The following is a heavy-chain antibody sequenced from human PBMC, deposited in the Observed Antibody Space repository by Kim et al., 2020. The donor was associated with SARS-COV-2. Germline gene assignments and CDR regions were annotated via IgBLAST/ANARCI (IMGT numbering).Heavy chain of an antibody. CDR1: GFTFSSYS. V-gene: IGHV3-21*01. CDR2: SSSSSYI. Sequence: GGSLRLSCAASGFTFSSYSMNWVRQAPGKGLEWVSSSSSSSYIYYADSVKGRFTISRDNAKNSLYLQMNSLRAEDTAVYYCARGKDIVVVPAAIVVYYYGMDVWGQGTTVTVSS. D-gene: IGHD2-2*01. J-gene: IGHJ6*02. CDR3: ARGKDIVVVPAAIVVYYYGMDV.